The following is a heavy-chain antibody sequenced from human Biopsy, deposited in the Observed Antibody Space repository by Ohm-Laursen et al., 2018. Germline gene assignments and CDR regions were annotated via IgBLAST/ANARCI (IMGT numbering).Heavy chain of an antibody. CDR2: FNSDGTDT. CDR1: GFTFSSSC. J-gene: IGHJ4*02. V-gene: IGHV3-74*01. CDR3: AKAGRGYIDY. D-gene: IGHD5-18*01. Sequence: GSLRLSCSASGFTFSSSCMHWVRQAPGKGLEWVSRFNSDGTDTTYADSVKGRFTISRDNAKNTLYLQMNSLRVEDTAVYYCAKAGRGYIDYWGQGTLVIVSS.